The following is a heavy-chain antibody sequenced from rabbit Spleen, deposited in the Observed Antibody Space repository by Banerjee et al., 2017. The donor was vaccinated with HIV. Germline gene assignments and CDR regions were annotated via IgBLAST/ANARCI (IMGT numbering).Heavy chain of an antibody. CDR2: IYTSSGST. D-gene: IGHD1-1*01. CDR1: GFSFSSRYY. Sequence: QSLEESGGDLVKPGASLTLTCTASGFSFSSRYYMCWVRQAPGKGLELIACIYTSSGSTWYASWAKGRFTISKTSATTVTLQMTSLTAADTATYFCARDLPGVIGWNFDLWGQGTLVTVS. CDR3: ARDLPGVIGWNFDL. V-gene: IGHV1S40*01. J-gene: IGHJ4*01.